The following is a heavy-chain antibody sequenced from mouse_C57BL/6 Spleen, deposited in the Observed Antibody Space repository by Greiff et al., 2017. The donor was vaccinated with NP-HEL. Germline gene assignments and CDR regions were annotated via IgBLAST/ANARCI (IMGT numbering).Heavy chain of an antibody. CDR3: ARDYSNYPFDY. CDR1: GYAFSSYW. D-gene: IGHD2-5*01. Sequence: QVQLQQSGAELVKPGASVKISCKASGYAFSSYWMNWVKQRPGKGLAWIGQIYPGDGDTNYNGKFKGKATLTADKSSSTAYMQLSSLTSEDSAVYFCARDYSNYPFDYWGQGTTLTVSS. J-gene: IGHJ2*01. CDR2: IYPGDGDT. V-gene: IGHV1-80*01.